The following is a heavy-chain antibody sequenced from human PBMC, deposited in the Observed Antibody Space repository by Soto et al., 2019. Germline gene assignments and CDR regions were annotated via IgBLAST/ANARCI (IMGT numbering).Heavy chain of an antibody. D-gene: IGHD3-22*01. Sequence: SETLSLTCTVSGGSVSSGSYYWSWIRQPPGKGLEWIGYIYYSGSTNYNPSLKSRVTISGDTSKNQFSLKLSSVTAADTAVYYCARDLVDSSGYYPHPNWFDPWGQGTLVTVSS. CDR2: IYYSGST. J-gene: IGHJ5*02. V-gene: IGHV4-61*01. CDR3: ARDLVDSSGYYPHPNWFDP. CDR1: GGSVSSGSYY.